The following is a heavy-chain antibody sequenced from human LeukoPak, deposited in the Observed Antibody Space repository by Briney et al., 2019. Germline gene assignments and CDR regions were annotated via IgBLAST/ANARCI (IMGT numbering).Heavy chain of an antibody. CDR3: ARGQVVRDY. V-gene: IGHV4-34*01. CDR1: GGSFSGYY. J-gene: IGHJ4*02. Sequence: SETLSLTCAVYGGSFSGYYWSWIRQPPGKGLEWIGEINHNGSTNYNPSLKSRVTISVDMSKNQFSLKLSSVTAADTAVYYCARGQVVRDYWSQGTLVTVSS. D-gene: IGHD2-15*01. CDR2: INHNGST.